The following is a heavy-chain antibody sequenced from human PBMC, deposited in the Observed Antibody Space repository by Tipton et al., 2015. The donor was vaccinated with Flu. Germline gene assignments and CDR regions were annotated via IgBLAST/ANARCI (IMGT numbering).Heavy chain of an antibody. Sequence: TLSLTCTVSGGSISTYYWSWIRQPPGKGLEWIGFINYNGGTDYNPSLKSRVTLSVDTSKNQFSLTLSSVTAADTAVYYCTRGPYSDYVTSCSSFGYWGQGSLVAVSS. D-gene: IGHD3-16*01. CDR1: GGSISTYY. CDR2: INYNGGT. J-gene: IGHJ4*02. CDR3: TRGPYSDYVTSCSSFGY. V-gene: IGHV4-59*01.